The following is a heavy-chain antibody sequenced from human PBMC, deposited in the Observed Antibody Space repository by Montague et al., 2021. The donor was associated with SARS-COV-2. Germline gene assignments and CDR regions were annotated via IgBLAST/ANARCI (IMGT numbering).Heavy chain of an antibody. CDR1: GFSLRTSGTC. V-gene: IGHV2-70*11. D-gene: IGHD3-9*01. CDR2: IDWDDDK. Sequence: PALVKPTQTLTLTCTFSGFSLRTSGTCVSWIRQPPGKALEWLARIDWDDDKYYSTSLKTRLTISKDTSKNQVVLTMTNMDPVDTATYYCARTYYDILTGRDYGMDVWGQGTTVTVSS. J-gene: IGHJ6*02. CDR3: ARTYYDILTGRDYGMDV.